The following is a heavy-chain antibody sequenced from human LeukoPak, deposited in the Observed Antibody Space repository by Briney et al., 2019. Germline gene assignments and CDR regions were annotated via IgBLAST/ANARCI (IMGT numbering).Heavy chain of an antibody. J-gene: IGHJ5*02. D-gene: IGHD4-17*01. CDR3: ARGLTTVTRHGYNWFDP. CDR1: GGSFSGYY. V-gene: IGHV4-34*01. Sequence: PSETLSLTCAVSGGSFSGYYWSWTRQPPGKGLEWIGEINHSGSTNYNPSLKSRVTISVDTSKNQFSLKLSSVTAADTAVYYCARGLTTVTRHGYNWFDPWGQGTLVTVSS. CDR2: INHSGST.